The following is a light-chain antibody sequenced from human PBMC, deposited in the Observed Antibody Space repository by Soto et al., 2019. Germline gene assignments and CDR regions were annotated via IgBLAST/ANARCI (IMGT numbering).Light chain of an antibody. V-gene: IGKV3-15*01. J-gene: IGKJ1*01. Sequence: EIMMMQSPATLSVSPGERATLSCRASQSVSSNLAWYQQKPGQAPRLLIYGASTRATGIPVRFSGSGSGTEFTLTISSLQSEDFAVYYCQQYNNWPPWTFGQGTKVDIK. CDR2: GAS. CDR3: QQYNNWPPWT. CDR1: QSVSSN.